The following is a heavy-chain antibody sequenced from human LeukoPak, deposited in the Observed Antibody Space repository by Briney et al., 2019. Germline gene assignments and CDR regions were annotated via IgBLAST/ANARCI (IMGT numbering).Heavy chain of an antibody. D-gene: IGHD3-22*01. CDR3: ASTYYYDSSGYLPDSFYYGMDV. V-gene: IGHV4-61*08. J-gene: IGHJ6*02. Sequence: SETLSLTCAVSGGSISSGGYYWSWIRQHPGKGLEWIGYIYYSGSTNYNPSLKSRVTISVDTSKNQFSLKLSSVTAADTAVYYCASTYYYDSSGYLPDSFYYGMDVWGQGTTVTVSS. CDR2: IYYSGST. CDR1: GGSISSGGYY.